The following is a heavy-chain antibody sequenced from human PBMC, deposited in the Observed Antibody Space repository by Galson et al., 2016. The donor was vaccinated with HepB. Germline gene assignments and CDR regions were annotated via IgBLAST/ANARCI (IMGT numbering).Heavy chain of an antibody. Sequence: SVKVSCKAPGDTFSRYGFIWVRQAPGQGLEWMGWISGSNGNTKYAQKFRGRVIMTTDTSSKIAYMELRSLKSDDTAVYYCARVSSLGATFDFDYWGQGTLVTVSS. CDR2: ISGSNGNT. V-gene: IGHV1-18*04. CDR1: GDTFSRYG. CDR3: ARVSSLGATFDFDY. J-gene: IGHJ4*02. D-gene: IGHD1-26*01.